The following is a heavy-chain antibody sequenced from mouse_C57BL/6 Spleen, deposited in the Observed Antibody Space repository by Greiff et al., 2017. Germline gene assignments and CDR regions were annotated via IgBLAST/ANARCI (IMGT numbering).Heavy chain of an antibody. J-gene: IGHJ4*01. CDR2: ISGGGGNT. V-gene: IGHV5-9*01. CDR3: ARHGDGYCFYAMDY. Sequence: EVQRVESGGGLVKPGGSLKLSCAASGFTFSSYTMSWVRQTPEKRLEWVATISGGGGNTYYPDSVKGRFTISRDNAKNTLYLQMSSLSSEDTALYYCARHGDGYCFYAMDYWGQGTSVTVSS. CDR1: GFTFSSYT. D-gene: IGHD2-3*01.